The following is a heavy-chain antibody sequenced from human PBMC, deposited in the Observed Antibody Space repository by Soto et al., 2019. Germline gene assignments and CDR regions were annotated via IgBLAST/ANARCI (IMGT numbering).Heavy chain of an antibody. J-gene: IGHJ6*02. V-gene: IGHV3-7*05. D-gene: IGHD6-13*01. Sequence: GGSLRLSCAASGFTFSSYWMSWVRQAPGKGLEWVANIKQDGSEKYYVDSVKGRFTISRDNAKNSLYLQMNSLRAEDTAVHYCARDPPPGYSSSWYSKYYYYGMDVWGQGTTVTVSS. CDR3: ARDPPPGYSSSWYSKYYYYGMDV. CDR2: IKQDGSEK. CDR1: GFTFSSYW.